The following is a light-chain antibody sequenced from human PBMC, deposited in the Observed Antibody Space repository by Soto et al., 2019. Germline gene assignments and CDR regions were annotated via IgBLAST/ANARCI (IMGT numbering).Light chain of an antibody. CDR1: QSVNSNY. Sequence: EIVLTQSQGTLFLSPGERATLSCRASQSVNSNYLAWYQQKPGQGPRLLMYGTSSRATGIPDRLSGSGSGTDFTRTISRLEPEDFAVYYRQQYDNSPRTFGQGTMVEIK. CDR2: GTS. CDR3: QQYDNSPRT. J-gene: IGKJ1*01. V-gene: IGKV3-20*01.